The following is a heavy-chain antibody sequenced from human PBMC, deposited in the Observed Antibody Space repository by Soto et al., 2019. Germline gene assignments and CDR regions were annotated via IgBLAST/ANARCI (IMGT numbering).Heavy chain of an antibody. CDR1: GFTFSKYW. V-gene: IGHV3-74*01. D-gene: IGHD2-8*01. CDR2: ISSDGTTT. J-gene: IGHJ4*02. CDR3: AIQDCTNDVCLEAAVTVGGALEY. Sequence: EVQLVESGGGLVQPGKALRLSCAASGFTFSKYWIHWVRQAPGKGPVWVSYISSDGTTTDYADSVKGRFTISRDNVKNTLYLQMDSLRAEDTAVYYCAIQDCTNDVCLEAAVTVGGALEYWGQGAQVTVSS.